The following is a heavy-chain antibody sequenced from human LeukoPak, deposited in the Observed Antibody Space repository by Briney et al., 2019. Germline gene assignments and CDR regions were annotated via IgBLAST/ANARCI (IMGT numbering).Heavy chain of an antibody. CDR3: AKLSSTSCYVDY. J-gene: IGHJ4*02. Sequence: PGGSLRLSCAASGFTFSNYEMSWVRQAPGKGLEWVSAISGSGGSTYYADSVKGRFTISRDNSKNTLYLQMNSLRAEDTAVYYCAKLSSTSCYVDYWGQGTLVTVSS. D-gene: IGHD2-2*01. CDR2: ISGSGGST. V-gene: IGHV3-23*01. CDR1: GFTFSNYE.